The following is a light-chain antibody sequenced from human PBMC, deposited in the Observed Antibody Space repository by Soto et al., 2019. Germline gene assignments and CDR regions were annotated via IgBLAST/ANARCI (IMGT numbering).Light chain of an antibody. CDR1: ETISNY. V-gene: IGKV1-39*01. CDR3: QQSYSIPPT. Sequence: DIQMTQSPSSLSASVGDRVTITCRASETISNYLNWYQQKPGKAPRLLIYGTSSLQGGVPSRLSGSGSRTDFTLTISSLEPEDFATYYSQQSYSIPPTFGQGNRVEI. CDR2: GTS. J-gene: IGKJ1*01.